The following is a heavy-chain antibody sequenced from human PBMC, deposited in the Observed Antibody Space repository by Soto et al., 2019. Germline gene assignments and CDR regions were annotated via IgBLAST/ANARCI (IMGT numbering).Heavy chain of an antibody. Sequence: QVQLQESGPGLVKPSETLSLTCTVSGGSISSYYWNWIRQSPGKGLEWIGYIYYTGDTNYNPSLKSPVTISVDTSVNHLFLRLSSVTSADTAVCYCASAYCSGDFLVDLWGRGTLVPVSS. CDR2: IYYTGDT. CDR1: GGSISSYY. J-gene: IGHJ2*01. D-gene: IGHD2-21*02. V-gene: IGHV4-59*01. CDR3: ASAYCSGDFLVDL.